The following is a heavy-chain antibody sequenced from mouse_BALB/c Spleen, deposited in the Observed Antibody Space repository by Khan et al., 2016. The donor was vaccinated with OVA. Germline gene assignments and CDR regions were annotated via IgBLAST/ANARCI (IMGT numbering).Heavy chain of an antibody. V-gene: IGHV2-2*02. CDR1: GFSLTNYG. CDR3: ARNRNGYFDY. J-gene: IGHJ2*01. Sequence: VKLEESGPGLVQPSQSLSITCTVSGFSLTNYGVHWVRQSPGKGLEWLGMIWSGGSTDYNATFISRLSISKDNSKSQVFFKMNSLQVNDTAIYYCARNRNGYFDYWGQGTTLTVSS. D-gene: IGHD1-1*02. CDR2: IWSGGST.